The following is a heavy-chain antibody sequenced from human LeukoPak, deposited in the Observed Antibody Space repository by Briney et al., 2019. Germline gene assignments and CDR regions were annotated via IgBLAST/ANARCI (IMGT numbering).Heavy chain of an antibody. D-gene: IGHD6-19*01. Sequence: SETLSLTCAVYGGSFSGYYWSWIRQPPGKGLDWIGEINHSGSTNYNPSLKSRVTISVDTSKNQFSLKLSSVTAADTAVYYCARMYSSGWYVGIYYYGMDVWGQGTTVTVSS. CDR1: GGSFSGYY. J-gene: IGHJ6*02. CDR3: ARMYSSGWYVGIYYYGMDV. CDR2: INHSGST. V-gene: IGHV4-34*01.